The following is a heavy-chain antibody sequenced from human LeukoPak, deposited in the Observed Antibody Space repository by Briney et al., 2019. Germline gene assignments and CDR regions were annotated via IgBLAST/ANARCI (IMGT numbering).Heavy chain of an antibody. V-gene: IGHV3-23*01. D-gene: IGHD3-22*01. CDR2: TSGSGGST. Sequence: PGGSLRLSCAASGFTFSNYAMSWVRQAPGKGLEWVSVTSGSGGSTYYGDSVKGRFTISRDNSKNTLYLQMNSLRAEDTAVYYCAKDGRFNYYDSSGYYCCRGPSDYWGQGTLVTVSS. CDR1: GFTFSNYA. J-gene: IGHJ4*02. CDR3: AKDGRFNYYDSSGYYCCRGPSDY.